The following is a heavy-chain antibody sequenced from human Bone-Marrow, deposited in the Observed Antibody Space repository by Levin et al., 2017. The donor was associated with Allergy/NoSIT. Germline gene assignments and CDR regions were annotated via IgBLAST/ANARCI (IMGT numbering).Heavy chain of an antibody. CDR3: AREVIPRGSSRQWLPLDWFDP. CDR1: GYSFTHYA. Sequence: GESLKISCKASGYSFTHYAIHWVRQAPGQRLEWMGWINPVNGNTKYSQNFQGRVTITKDTSASTVYVELSSLGSEDTAVYYCAREVIPRGSSRQWLPLDWFDPWGQGTLVTVSS. J-gene: IGHJ5*02. D-gene: IGHD5-12*01. V-gene: IGHV1-3*01. CDR2: INPVNGNT.